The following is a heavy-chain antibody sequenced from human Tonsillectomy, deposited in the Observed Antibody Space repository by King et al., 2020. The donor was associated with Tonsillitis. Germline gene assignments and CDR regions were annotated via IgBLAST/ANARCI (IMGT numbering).Heavy chain of an antibody. CDR2: IRYDGSNE. CDR3: AKYGWTSQQYSGNYLDY. CDR1: GFTFISYG. V-gene: IGHV3-30*02. D-gene: IGHD1-26*01. J-gene: IGHJ4*02. Sequence: QVQLVESGGGVVQPGGSLRLSCAASGFTFISYGMHWVRQAPGKGLEWVAFIRYDGSNEYYADSVKGRFTISRDNSKNTLYLQMNSLRAEDTAVYYCAKYGWTSQQYSGNYLDYGGQGTLASVS.